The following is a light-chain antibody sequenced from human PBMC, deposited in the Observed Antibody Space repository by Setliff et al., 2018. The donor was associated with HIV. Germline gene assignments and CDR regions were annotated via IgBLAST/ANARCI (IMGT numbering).Light chain of an antibody. CDR1: NSNIGTTT. Sequence: LTQSPSVSGTPGQRVTISCSGSNSNIGTTTVNWYQRLPGAAPKLLIYTNSHRPSGVPDRFSGSKSGTSASLAISGLQSEDEAEYYCASWDDSLKVYVFGSGTRSPS. V-gene: IGLV1-44*01. J-gene: IGLJ1*01. CDR2: TNS. CDR3: ASWDDSLKVYV.